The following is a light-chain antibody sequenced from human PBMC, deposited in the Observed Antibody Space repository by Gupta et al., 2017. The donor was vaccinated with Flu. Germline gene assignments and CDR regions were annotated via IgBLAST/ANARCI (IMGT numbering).Light chain of an antibody. CDR3: ATWDDRRSSYV. V-gene: IGLV1-36*01. Sequence: QSVLTQPPSVSEAPRQRVFISCSGSASNIGSNAVNWYQQLPGQSPKLLIYFDDVLTSGVSDRFSGSKSGASASLAISGLQSEDEGIYYCATWDDRRSSYVFGTGTKVAVL. CDR2: FDD. CDR1: ASNIGSNA. J-gene: IGLJ1*01.